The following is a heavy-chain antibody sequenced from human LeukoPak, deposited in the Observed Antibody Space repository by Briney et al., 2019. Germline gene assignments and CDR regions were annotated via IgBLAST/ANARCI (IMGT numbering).Heavy chain of an antibody. D-gene: IGHD1-26*01. CDR2: ITRSSAL. Sequence: PGGSLRLSCAASGFTFSDYGMIWVRQAPGKGLEWVSYITRSSALHYADSVKGRFTISRDNAKNSLFLQMSSLRDEDTAVYYCARRERQNGNYYYFDYWGQGTLVTVSS. J-gene: IGHJ4*02. CDR3: ARRERQNGNYYYFDY. V-gene: IGHV3-48*02. CDR1: GFTFSDYG.